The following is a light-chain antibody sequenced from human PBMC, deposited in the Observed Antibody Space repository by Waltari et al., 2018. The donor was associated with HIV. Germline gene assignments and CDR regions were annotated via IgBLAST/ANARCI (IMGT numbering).Light chain of an antibody. Sequence: AVTQPASVSGLPGQSPTISCTGADRDFGLYNFVSWYQQHSGKPPRLILYDVDRRASGVSDRFSGSMSGNTASLTISGLRAEDEGHYYCASFTGDNTVIFGGGTEVTVL. J-gene: IGLJ2*01. V-gene: IGLV2-14*03. CDR3: ASFTGDNTVI. CDR1: DRDFGLYNF. CDR2: DVD.